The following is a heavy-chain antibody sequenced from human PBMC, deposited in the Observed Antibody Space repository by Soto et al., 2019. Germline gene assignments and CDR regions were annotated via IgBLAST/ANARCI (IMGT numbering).Heavy chain of an antibody. CDR3: ATKGYYYDGSAPKYTQH. J-gene: IGHJ1*01. CDR1: GGSISTGGYY. Sequence: SETLSLTCTVSGGSISTGGYYWYWIRQHPGMGLECIGYIYYSGSTYYNPSLKSRVTIAVDTSKNQFSLKLSSVTAADTAVYYCATKGYYYDGSAPKYTQHGGEGTLVTVS. CDR2: IYYSGST. V-gene: IGHV4-31*03. D-gene: IGHD3-22*01.